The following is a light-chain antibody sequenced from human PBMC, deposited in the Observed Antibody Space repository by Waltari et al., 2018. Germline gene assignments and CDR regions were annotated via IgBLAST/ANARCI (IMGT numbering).Light chain of an antibody. V-gene: IGLV6-57*03. Sequence: NFMLTQPHSVSESPGKTVTISCTRSSGSIASNHVQWYQQRPGSAPTTVIYEDNQIPSGVPDRFSGSIDSSSNSASLTIAGLKTEDEADSYCQSYDSSNQVFGGGTKLTVL. CDR3: QSYDSSNQV. CDR2: EDN. CDR1: SGSIASNH. J-gene: IGLJ3*02.